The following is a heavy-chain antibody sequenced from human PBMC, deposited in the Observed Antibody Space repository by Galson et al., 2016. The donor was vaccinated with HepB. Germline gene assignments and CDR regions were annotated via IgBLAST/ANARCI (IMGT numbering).Heavy chain of an antibody. CDR3: ASSYNDSSGPFDP. Sequence: SETLSLTCTVSGGSISSYYWSWIRQPPGKGLEWIGYIYYSGSTGYNPSLKSRVTISVDTSKNHFSLKLSSVTAADTAVYYCASSYNDSSGPFDPWGQGALVTVSS. CDR2: IYYSGST. D-gene: IGHD3-22*01. V-gene: IGHV4-59*01. J-gene: IGHJ5*02. CDR1: GGSISSYY.